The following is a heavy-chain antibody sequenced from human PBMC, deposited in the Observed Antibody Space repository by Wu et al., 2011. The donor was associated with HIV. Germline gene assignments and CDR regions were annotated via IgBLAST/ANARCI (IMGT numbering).Heavy chain of an antibody. Sequence: QVQLVQSGAEVEEPGASVKVSCKASGYTFTDYYMHWVRQAPGQGLEWMGWINPNSGGTNYAQKFQGRVTMTRDTSISTAYMELSRLRSDDTAVYYCARDNSYALKGGAFDIWGQGTMVTVSS. CDR3: ARDNSYALKGGAFDI. CDR1: GYTFTDYY. CDR2: INPNSGGT. V-gene: IGHV1-2*02. J-gene: IGHJ3*02. D-gene: IGHD5-18*01.